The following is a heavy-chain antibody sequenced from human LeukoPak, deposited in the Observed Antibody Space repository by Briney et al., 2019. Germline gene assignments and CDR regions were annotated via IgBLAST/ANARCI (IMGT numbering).Heavy chain of an antibody. CDR3: ARVGRYQLLEEYFDY. CDR2: IYTSGST. J-gene: IGHJ4*02. D-gene: IGHD2-2*01. CDR1: GGSISSYY. V-gene: IGHV4-4*07. Sequence: SETLSLTCTVSGGSISSYYWSWIRQPAGKGLEWIGRIYTSGSTNYNPSLKSRVTMSVDTSKTQFSLKLSSVTAADTAVYYCARVGRYQLLEEYFDYWGQGTLVTSPQ.